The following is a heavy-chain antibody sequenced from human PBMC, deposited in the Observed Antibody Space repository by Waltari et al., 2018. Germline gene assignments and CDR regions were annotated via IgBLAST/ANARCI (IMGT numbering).Heavy chain of an antibody. CDR1: GFTFSSYS. D-gene: IGHD6-13*01. CDR3: ARDVGQQLTDYYYGMDV. V-gene: IGHV3-21*01. CDR2: ISSSSSYI. Sequence: EVQLVESGGGLVKPGGSLRLSCAASGFTFSSYSMNWLRQAPGKGREWVSSISSSSSYIYYADSVKGRFTISRDNAKNSLYLQMNSLRAEDTAVYYCARDVGQQLTDYYYGMDVWGQGTTVTVSS. J-gene: IGHJ6*02.